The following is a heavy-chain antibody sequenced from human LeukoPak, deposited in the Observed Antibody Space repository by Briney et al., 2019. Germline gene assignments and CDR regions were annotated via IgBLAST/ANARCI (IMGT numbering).Heavy chain of an antibody. CDR1: GFTFSSYW. CDR3: ARDIAAAPYDL. D-gene: IGHD6-25*01. J-gene: IGHJ4*02. V-gene: IGHV3-74*01. Sequence: GGSLRLSCAASGFTFSSYWMHWVRQAPGKGLVWVSRINTDGSGTSYADSVKGRFTISRDNAKATLYLQMNSLRAEDTAVYYCARDIAAAPYDLWGQGTLVTVSS. CDR2: INTDGSGT.